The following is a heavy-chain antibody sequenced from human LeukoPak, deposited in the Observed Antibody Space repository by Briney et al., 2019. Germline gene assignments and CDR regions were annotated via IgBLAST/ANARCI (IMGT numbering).Heavy chain of an antibody. CDR2: ISGGSSGST. Sequence: PGGSLRLSCAASGFTFDDYGMSWVRQAPGKGLEWLSVISGGSSGSTYYADSVTGRFTVSRDNSKNTVDLQMNHLRVDDTAIYYCAKDHANTPVVTNWGQGILVSVSS. J-gene: IGHJ4*02. V-gene: IGHV3-23*01. CDR3: AKDHANTPVVTN. D-gene: IGHD2-21*02. CDR1: GFTFDDYG.